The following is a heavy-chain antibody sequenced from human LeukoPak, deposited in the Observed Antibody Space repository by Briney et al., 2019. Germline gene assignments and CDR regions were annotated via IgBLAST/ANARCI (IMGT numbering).Heavy chain of an antibody. Sequence: ASVKVCCKASGYTFTSYGISWVRQAPGQGLEWMGWISAYNGNKNYAQKLQGRVTMTTDTSTSTAYMELRSLRSDDTAVYYCARDHLGYCSSTSCYTEFDYWGQGTLVTVSS. D-gene: IGHD2-2*02. J-gene: IGHJ4*02. CDR2: ISAYNGNK. CDR1: GYTFTSYG. CDR3: ARDHLGYCSSTSCYTEFDY. V-gene: IGHV1-18*01.